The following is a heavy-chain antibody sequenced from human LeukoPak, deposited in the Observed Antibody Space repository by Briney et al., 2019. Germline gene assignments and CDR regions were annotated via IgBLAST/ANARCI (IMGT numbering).Heavy chain of an antibody. CDR3: ARSTIVRGILGSGGAFDV. D-gene: IGHD3-10*01. V-gene: IGHV5-51*01. J-gene: IGHJ3*01. CDR2: VYPGKSHT. CDR1: GYTFANYW. Sequence: GESLKISCTASGYTFANYWIGWVRQKPGKGLEWMGIVYPGKSHTKYSPSFQGQVTFSADKSLSTAYMQWSSLEASDTAMYYCARSTIVRGILGSGGAFDVWGQGSMVTVAS.